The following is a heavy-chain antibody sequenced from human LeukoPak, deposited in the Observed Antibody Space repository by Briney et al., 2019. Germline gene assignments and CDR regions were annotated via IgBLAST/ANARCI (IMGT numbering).Heavy chain of an antibody. J-gene: IGHJ6*03. CDR1: GGTFSSYA. Sequence: SVKVSCKASGGTFSSYAISWVRQAPGQGLEWMGGIIPIFGTANYAQKFQGRVTITADESTSTAYMELSSLRSEDTAVYYCARGLAYCGGDCPPGGYYYYMDVWGKGTTVTVSS. D-gene: IGHD2-21*01. V-gene: IGHV1-69*13. CDR3: ARGLAYCGGDCPPGGYYYYMDV. CDR2: IIPIFGTA.